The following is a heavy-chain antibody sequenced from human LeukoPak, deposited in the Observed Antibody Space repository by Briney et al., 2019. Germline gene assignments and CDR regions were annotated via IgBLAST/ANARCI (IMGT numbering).Heavy chain of an antibody. CDR1: GFIFSSYG. D-gene: IGHD4-17*01. CDR3: AKDVMRYGDYVGSAFDI. J-gene: IGHJ3*02. Sequence: PGGSLRLSCAASGFIFSSYGMHWVRQAPGKGLEWVAVISYDGSNKYYADSVKGRFTISRDNSKNTLYLQMNSLRAEDTAVYYCAKDVMRYGDYVGSAFDIWGQGTMVTVSS. CDR2: ISYDGSNK. V-gene: IGHV3-30*18.